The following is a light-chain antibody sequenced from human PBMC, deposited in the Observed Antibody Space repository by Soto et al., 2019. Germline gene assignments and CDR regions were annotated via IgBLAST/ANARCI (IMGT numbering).Light chain of an antibody. J-gene: IGKJ3*01. V-gene: IGKV1-5*01. Sequence: DIQMTQSPSTLSASVGDRVTITCRASQSIRNWLAWYQQKPGKAPKLLIYDASNLQTGVPSRFSGSGSGTEFTLTISGLQPDDFATYYCQVYNRYYSGVFTFGPGTKVDI. CDR2: DAS. CDR3: QVYNRYYSGVFT. CDR1: QSIRNW.